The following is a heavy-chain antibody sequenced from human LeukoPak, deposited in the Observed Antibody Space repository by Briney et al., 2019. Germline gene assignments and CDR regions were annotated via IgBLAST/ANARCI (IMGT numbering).Heavy chain of an antibody. Sequence: GGSLRLSCAASGFIFSSYVMQWVRQAPGKGLEWVAVISSDGSDKYYADSGKGRFTISRDNSKNQLYLQINSLRTEDTAVYYCAKGVRGVIAYYFDFWGQGTLVTVSS. CDR1: GFIFSSYV. V-gene: IGHV3-30*18. D-gene: IGHD3-10*01. J-gene: IGHJ4*02. CDR3: AKGVRGVIAYYFDF. CDR2: ISSDGSDK.